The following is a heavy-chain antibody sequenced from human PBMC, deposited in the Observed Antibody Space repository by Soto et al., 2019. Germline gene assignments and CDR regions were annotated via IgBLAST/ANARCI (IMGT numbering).Heavy chain of an antibody. V-gene: IGHV1-69*13. Sequence: SVKVSCKAFGGTFSSYAISWVRQAPGQGLEWMGGIIPLFGTTNYAPKFQGRVAITADERARTAYMDLSSLKSEDTAVYYCATNTRASYHFDYWGQGTLVTVSS. CDR1: GGTFSSYA. CDR3: ATNTRASYHFDY. D-gene: IGHD3-16*02. CDR2: IIPLFGTT. J-gene: IGHJ4*02.